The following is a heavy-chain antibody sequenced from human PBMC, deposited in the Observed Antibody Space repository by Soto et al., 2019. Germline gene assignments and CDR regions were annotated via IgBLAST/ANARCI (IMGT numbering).Heavy chain of an antibody. CDR2: IYYSGST. J-gene: IGHJ4*02. CDR1: GGSISSYY. D-gene: IGHD1-7*01. CDR3: ARGWNYDY. Sequence: PSETLSLTCTVSGGSISSYYRSWIRQPPGKGLEWIGYIYYSGSTNYNPSLKSRVTISVDTSKNQFSLKLSSVTAADTAVYYCARGWNYDYWGQGTLVTVSS. V-gene: IGHV4-59*01.